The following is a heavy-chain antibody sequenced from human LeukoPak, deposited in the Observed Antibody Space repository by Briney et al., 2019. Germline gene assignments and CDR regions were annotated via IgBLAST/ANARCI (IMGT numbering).Heavy chain of an antibody. CDR3: AREATWGEWYFDH. J-gene: IGHJ4*02. Sequence: AQSLRLSCVASGITFSRHGMGWVRQAPGKGLEWVAVIADDGGVKQYADSVKGRFTVSRDTSKSTLYLQMSGLSVEETAIYYCAREATWGEWYFDHWGQGTPVTVSS. CDR2: IADDGGVK. D-gene: IGHD3-3*01. CDR1: GITFSRHG. V-gene: IGHV3-30*03.